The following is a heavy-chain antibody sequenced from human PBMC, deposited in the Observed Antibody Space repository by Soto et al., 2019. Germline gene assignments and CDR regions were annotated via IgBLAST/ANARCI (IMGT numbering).Heavy chain of an antibody. CDR1: GGSISSSNW. CDR3: ARVIAAAGTGNNWFDP. Sequence: KLSETLSLTCAVSGGSISSSNWWSWVRQPPGKGLEWIGYIYYSGSTYYNPSLKSRVTISVDTSKNQFSLKLSSVTAADTAVYYCARVIAAAGTGNNWFDPWGQGTLVTVSS. CDR2: IYYSGST. V-gene: IGHV4-4*02. J-gene: IGHJ5*02. D-gene: IGHD6-13*01.